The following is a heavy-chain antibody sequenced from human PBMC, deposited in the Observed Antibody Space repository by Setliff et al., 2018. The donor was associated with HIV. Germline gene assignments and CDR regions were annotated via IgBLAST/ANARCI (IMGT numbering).Heavy chain of an antibody. V-gene: IGHV4-39*01. Sequence: SETLSLTCAVYDGSLSSYYWAWIRQPPGKGLEWIGSISYSGSTYYNPSLKSRITISVDTSKNQFSLKLTSVTAADTAVYYCARDTEMVKEGTDYWGQGTLVTV. CDR1: DGSLSSYY. D-gene: IGHD5-18*01. J-gene: IGHJ4*02. CDR2: ISYSGST. CDR3: ARDTEMVKEGTDY.